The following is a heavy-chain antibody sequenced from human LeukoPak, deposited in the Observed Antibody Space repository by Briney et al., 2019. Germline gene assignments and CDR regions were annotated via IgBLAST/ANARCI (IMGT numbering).Heavy chain of an antibody. CDR3: ARISGEVRGVSSYYMDV. CDR1: GYSISSGFH. D-gene: IGHD3-10*01. V-gene: IGHV4-38-2*02. J-gene: IGHJ6*03. Sequence: SETLSLTCTVSGYSISSGFHWGWIRQPPGKGLEGFGSIYHSGSTYYNPSLKSRVTISVDTSKNQFSLKLSSVTAADTAVYYCARISGEVRGVSSYYMDVWGKGTTVTVSS. CDR2: IYHSGST.